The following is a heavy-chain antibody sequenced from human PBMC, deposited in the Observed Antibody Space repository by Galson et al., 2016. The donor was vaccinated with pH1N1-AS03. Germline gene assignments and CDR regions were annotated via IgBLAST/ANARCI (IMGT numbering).Heavy chain of an antibody. D-gene: IGHD3-3*01. CDR2: ISRSSLYI. J-gene: IGHJ4*02. CDR1: GFNFTTYG. CDR3: ARIYAVYDFWSGLLY. Sequence: SLRLSCAASGFNFTTYGMNMNWVRQAPGKGLEWISFISRSSLYISYADSVKGRFTISRDNAKNSLYLQMNSLRAEDTGVYYCARIYAVYDFWSGLLYWGQGTLVTVSS. V-gene: IGHV3-21*06.